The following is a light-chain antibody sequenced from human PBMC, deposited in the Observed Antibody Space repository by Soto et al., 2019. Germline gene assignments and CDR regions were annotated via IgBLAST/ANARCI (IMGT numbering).Light chain of an antibody. V-gene: IGKV1-39*01. CDR1: QSISSW. Sequence: DIQMTQSPSTLSASVGDRATITCRASQSISSWLAWYQQKPGKALKLLIYAASTLQSGVPSRFSGSGSETDFTLTISSLQPEDFATYYCQQSYSTPPTFGGGTKVDIK. CDR2: AAS. CDR3: QQSYSTPPT. J-gene: IGKJ4*01.